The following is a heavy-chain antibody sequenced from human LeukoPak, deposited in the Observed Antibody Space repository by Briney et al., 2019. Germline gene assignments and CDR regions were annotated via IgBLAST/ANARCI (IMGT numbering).Heavy chain of an antibody. CDR1: GLTFSIYG. CDR2: ISNDGRNQ. V-gene: IGHV3-33*01. CDR3: VSRYGSGSTAHDY. Sequence: PGTSLRLSCAASGLTFSIYGWHWVRQAPGKGLVWVAVISNDGRNQHYADSVRGRFTISRDDSKTTVYLEMNSLRAEDTAVYYCVSRYGSGSTAHDYWGQGTLVTVSS. D-gene: IGHD3-10*01. J-gene: IGHJ4*02.